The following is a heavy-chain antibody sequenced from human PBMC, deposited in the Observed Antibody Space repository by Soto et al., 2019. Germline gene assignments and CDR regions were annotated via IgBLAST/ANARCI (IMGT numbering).Heavy chain of an antibody. Sequence: SGTLSLTCAVYGGSFSGYYWSWIRQPPGKGLEWIGEINHSGSTNYNPSLKSRVTISVDTSKNQFSLKLSSVTAADTAVYYCARARVTTVVNCDGMDVWRQGTTVPVSS. CDR1: GGSFSGYY. V-gene: IGHV4-34*01. D-gene: IGHD4-17*01. CDR3: ARARVTTVVNCDGMDV. J-gene: IGHJ6*02. CDR2: INHSGST.